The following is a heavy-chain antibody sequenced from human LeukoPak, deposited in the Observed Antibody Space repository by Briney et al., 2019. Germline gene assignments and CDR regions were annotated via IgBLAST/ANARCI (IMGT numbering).Heavy chain of an antibody. CDR3: ARPPHTSSWYFFDF. D-gene: IGHD6-13*01. CDR1: GYSFTNYW. Sequence: GESLKISCKTSGYSFTNYWIAWVRQMPRKGLEYMGIIYPRDSDIRYNPSFRGQVTISADKSISTAYLQWTSLKASDTAMYFCARPPHTSSWYFFDFWGQGTLVTVSS. J-gene: IGHJ4*02. V-gene: IGHV5-51*01. CDR2: IYPRDSDI.